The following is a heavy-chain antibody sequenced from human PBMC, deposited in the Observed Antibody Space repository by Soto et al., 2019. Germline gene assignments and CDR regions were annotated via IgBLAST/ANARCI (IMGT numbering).Heavy chain of an antibody. Sequence: PGGSLRLSCAASGFTFSSYAMSWVRQAPGKGLEWVSAISGSGGSTYYADSVKGRFTISRDNSKNTLYLQMNSLRAEDTAVYYCAKDRFHLGLGGGAFDIWGQGTMVTVSS. J-gene: IGHJ3*02. D-gene: IGHD3-10*01. CDR3: AKDRFHLGLGGGAFDI. V-gene: IGHV3-23*01. CDR1: GFTFSSYA. CDR2: ISGSGGST.